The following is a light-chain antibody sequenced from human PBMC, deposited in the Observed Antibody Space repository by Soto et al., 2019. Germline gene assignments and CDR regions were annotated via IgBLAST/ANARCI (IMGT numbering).Light chain of an antibody. J-gene: IGKJ1*01. CDR3: QQRSNWPPIT. Sequence: EVVLTQSPATLSLSPGERATLSCRASQHISGYLAWYQQKPGQAPRLLIYDASNRATGVPARFSGGGSGTDFTLTISSLEPEDFAVYYCQQRSNWPPITFGQGTKVDIK. CDR2: DAS. CDR1: QHISGY. V-gene: IGKV3-11*01.